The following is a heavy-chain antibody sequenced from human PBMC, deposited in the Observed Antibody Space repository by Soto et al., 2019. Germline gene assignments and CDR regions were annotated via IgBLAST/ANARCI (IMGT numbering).Heavy chain of an antibody. D-gene: IGHD3-16*01. CDR2: TSEGGNT. J-gene: IGHJ3*01. CDR1: GGSISSYY. V-gene: IGHV4-59*01. Sequence: NPSETLSLTCTVSGGSISSYYWNWIRQAPGKGLEWIGYTSEGGNTNYNASVQGRFTLSLDASKKQFYLKLNYVTAADTAVYYCARGQGALNWGQGTMVTVSS. CDR3: ARGQGALN.